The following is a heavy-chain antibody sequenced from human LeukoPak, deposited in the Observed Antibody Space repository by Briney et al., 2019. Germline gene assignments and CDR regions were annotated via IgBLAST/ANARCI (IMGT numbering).Heavy chain of an antibody. CDR2: IYYSGST. CDR3: VRGSTLRHYQY. Sequence: SQTLSLTCTVSGGSISSSTYYWGWIRRPPGKGLEWIGSIYYSGSTYYNPSLKSRVTVSVDTSKNQFSLNLSSVTAADTAVYYCVRGSTLRHYQYWGQGTLVTVSS. V-gene: IGHV4-39*01. J-gene: IGHJ4*02. CDR1: GGSISSSTYY. D-gene: IGHD3-16*01.